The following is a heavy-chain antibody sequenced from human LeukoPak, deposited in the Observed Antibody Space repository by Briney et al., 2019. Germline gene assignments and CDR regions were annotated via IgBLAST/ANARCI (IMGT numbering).Heavy chain of an antibody. CDR1: GGSFSGYY. J-gene: IGHJ5*02. D-gene: IGHD3-3*01. V-gene: IGHV4-34*01. CDR2: INHSGST. Sequence: SETLSLTCAVYGGSFSGYYWSWIRQPPGKGLEWIGEINHSGSTNYNPSLKSRVTISVDTSKNQFSLKLGSVTAADTAVYYCARGGLRFFLHLTRRGGFDPWGQGTLVTVSS. CDR3: ARGGLRFFLHLTRRGGFDP.